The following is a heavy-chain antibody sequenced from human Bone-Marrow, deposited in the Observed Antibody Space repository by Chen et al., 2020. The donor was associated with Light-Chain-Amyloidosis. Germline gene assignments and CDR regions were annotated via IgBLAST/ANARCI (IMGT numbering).Heavy chain of an antibody. V-gene: IGHV1-69*04. J-gene: IGHJ6*02. Sequence: QVQLVQSGAEVKKPGSSVKVSCKASGEPFSSYAISWVRQAPGQGLEWVGRIIPMLETTKYAQKFLGRVEITADRSTRTSHLEMTGLTFGDTAIYYCASAPPTTFNVYAMDVWGQGTTVVVSS. CDR1: GEPFSSYA. D-gene: IGHD3-3*02. CDR2: IIPMLETT. CDR3: ASAPPTTFNVYAMDV.